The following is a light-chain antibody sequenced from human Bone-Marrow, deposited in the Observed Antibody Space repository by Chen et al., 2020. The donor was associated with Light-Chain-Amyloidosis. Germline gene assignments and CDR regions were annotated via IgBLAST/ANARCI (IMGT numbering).Light chain of an antibody. CDR3: QSADSSGTYEVI. Sequence: SYELTQPPSVSVSPGQTARITCSGDDLPTKYAYWYQQKPGQAPVLVIHRDTERPSGSSERFSGSSSGTTATLTISGVQAGDEADYHCQSADSSGTYEVIFGGGTKLTVL. CDR2: RDT. V-gene: IGLV3-25*03. J-gene: IGLJ2*01. CDR1: DLPTKY.